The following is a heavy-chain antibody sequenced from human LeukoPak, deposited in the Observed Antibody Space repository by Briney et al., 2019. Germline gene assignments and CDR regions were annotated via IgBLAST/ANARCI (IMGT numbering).Heavy chain of an antibody. J-gene: IGHJ6*03. Sequence: SETLSLTCTVSGGSISSSSYYWGWIRQPPGKGLEWIGSIYYSGSTYYNPSLKSRVIISVDTSKNQFSLKLGSVTAADTAVYYCARERRDYYYYYMDVWGKGTTVTISS. V-gene: IGHV4-39*07. CDR2: IYYSGST. CDR3: ARERRDYYYYYMDV. CDR1: GGSISSSSYY.